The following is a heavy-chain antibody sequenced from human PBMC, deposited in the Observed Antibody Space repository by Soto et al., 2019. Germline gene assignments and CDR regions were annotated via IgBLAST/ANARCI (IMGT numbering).Heavy chain of an antibody. CDR3: TTVDTAMVNWHYYYYYGMDV. CDR1: GFTFSNAW. J-gene: IGHJ6*02. V-gene: IGHV3-15*07. CDR2: IKSKTDGGTT. D-gene: IGHD5-18*01. Sequence: PGGSLRLSCAASGFTFSNAWMNWVRQAPGKGLEWVGRIKSKTDGGTTDYAAPVKGRFTISRDDSKNTLYLQMNSLKTEDTAVYYCTTVDTAMVNWHYYYYYGMDVWGQGTTVTVSS.